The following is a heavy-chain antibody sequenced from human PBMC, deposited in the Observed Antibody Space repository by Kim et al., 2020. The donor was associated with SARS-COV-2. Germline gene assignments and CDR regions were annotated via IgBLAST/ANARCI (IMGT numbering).Heavy chain of an antibody. Sequence: GGSLRLSCAASGFTFSSYAMSWVRQAPGKGLEWVSAISGSGGSTYYADSVKGRFTISRDNSKNTLYLQMNSLRAEDTAVYYCAKDRKSSSWYVGGVYYYGMDVWGQGTTVTVSS. V-gene: IGHV3-23*01. D-gene: IGHD6-13*01. CDR1: GFTFSSYA. CDR3: AKDRKSSSWYVGGVYYYGMDV. CDR2: ISGSGGST. J-gene: IGHJ6*02.